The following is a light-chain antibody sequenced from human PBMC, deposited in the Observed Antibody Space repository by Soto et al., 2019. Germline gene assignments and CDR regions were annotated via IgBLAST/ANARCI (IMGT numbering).Light chain of an antibody. CDR1: QSVSTN. V-gene: IGKV3-15*01. CDR3: HQYGNWPARGLT. Sequence: EIAMTQSPGTLSVSPGARATPSCTASQSVSTNLAWYQQKPGQAPRLLIFGAYSRATGIPATSSGGGSGTEFTLPISSLQCEDFAVYYCHQYGNWPARGLTCGARTSVDIK. J-gene: IGKJ3*01. CDR2: GAY.